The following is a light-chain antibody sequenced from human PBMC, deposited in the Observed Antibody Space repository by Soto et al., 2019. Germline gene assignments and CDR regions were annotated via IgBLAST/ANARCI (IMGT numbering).Light chain of an antibody. CDR1: NSNIGTGFD. J-gene: IGLJ3*02. CDR3: SAYTARSTLV. V-gene: IGLV1-40*01. Sequence: QSVLTQPPSVSGAPGQRVTIACTGNNSNIGTGFDVHWYRHFPGAAPKLLLSGTSHRPSGVPDRFSGSKSGTSASLAITGLQADDEADYYCSAYTARSTLVFGGGTKLTVL. CDR2: GTS.